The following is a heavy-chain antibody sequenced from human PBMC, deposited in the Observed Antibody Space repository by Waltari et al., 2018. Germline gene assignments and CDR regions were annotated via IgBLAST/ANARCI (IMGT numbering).Heavy chain of an antibody. Sequence: EVQLVESGGELVQPGGSLRLSCAASGFNFRNYGMNWVRQAPGKGLEWVSSITSDCSGTYYADTVKGRFTTSRDNSNNTVFLQMNSLRVEDTALYYCAKHQLLQAYYYSMDVWGKGTTVTVSS. D-gene: IGHD2-2*01. J-gene: IGHJ6*03. CDR1: GFNFRNYG. CDR3: AKHQLLQAYYYSMDV. CDR2: ITSDCSGT. V-gene: IGHV3-23*04.